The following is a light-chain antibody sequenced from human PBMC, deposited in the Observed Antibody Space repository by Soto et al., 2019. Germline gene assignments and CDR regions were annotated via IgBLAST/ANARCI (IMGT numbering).Light chain of an antibody. J-gene: IGKJ1*01. V-gene: IGKV3-20*01. CDR2: ATS. Sequence: EIVLTQSPGTLSLSPGERATLSCRASQSVSSSYLAWYQQKPGQPPRLVMYATSSRATGIPARFSGSGSGTDFTLSISRLDPESFAVYYCQLYGSSSWTFDQATKVDIK. CDR1: QSVSSSY. CDR3: QLYGSSSWT.